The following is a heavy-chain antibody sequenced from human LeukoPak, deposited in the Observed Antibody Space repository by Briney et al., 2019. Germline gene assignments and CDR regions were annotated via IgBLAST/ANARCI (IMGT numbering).Heavy chain of an antibody. Sequence: SETLSLTCTVSGGSISSYYWSWIQQPPGKGLEWIGYIYYSGSTNYNPSLKSRVTISVDTSKNQFSLRLSSVTAADTAVYYCARAPFYDSGGYWTQRAFDIWGQGTMVTVSS. V-gene: IGHV4-59*01. J-gene: IGHJ3*02. CDR2: IYYSGST. D-gene: IGHD3-22*01. CDR1: GGSISSYY. CDR3: ARAPFYDSGGYWTQRAFDI.